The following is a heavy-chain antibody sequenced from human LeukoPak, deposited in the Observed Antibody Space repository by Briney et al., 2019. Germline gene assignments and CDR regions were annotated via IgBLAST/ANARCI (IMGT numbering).Heavy chain of an antibody. CDR3: ARDRYCSSTSCYPWWFDP. J-gene: IGHJ5*02. CDR1: GGTFSSYA. Sequence: GDSVKVSCKASGGTFSSYAISWVLQAPGQGLEWMGGIIPIFGTAKYAQKFQGRVTITSDESTSTAYMELSSLRSEDTAVYYCARDRYCSSTSCYPWWFDPWGQGTLVTVSS. V-gene: IGHV1-69*13. CDR2: IIPIFGTA. D-gene: IGHD2-2*01.